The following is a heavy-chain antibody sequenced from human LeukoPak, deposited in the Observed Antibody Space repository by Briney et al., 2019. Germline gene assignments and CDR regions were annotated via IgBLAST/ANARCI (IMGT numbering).Heavy chain of an antibody. J-gene: IGHJ4*02. CDR2: IRYDGSNK. CDR3: AKDSSGSSWYWDY. V-gene: IGHV3-30*02. Sequence: GGSLRLSCAASGFTFSSYGMHWVRQAPGKGLEWVTFIRYDGSNKYYADSVKGRFTISRDNSKNTLYLQMNSLRTEDTAVYYCAKDSSGSSWYWDYWGQGTLVTVSS. CDR1: GFTFSSYG. D-gene: IGHD6-13*01.